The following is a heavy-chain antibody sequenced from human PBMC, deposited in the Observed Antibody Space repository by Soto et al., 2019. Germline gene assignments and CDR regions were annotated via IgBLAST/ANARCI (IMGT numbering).Heavy chain of an antibody. CDR1: GFTFSSYW. CDR3: ARVSPPFSYHDSSRYFDY. J-gene: IGHJ4*02. D-gene: IGHD3-22*01. CDR2: IKQDGSEK. Sequence: SGGSLRLSCAASGFTFSSYWMSWVRQAPGKWLEWVANIKQDGSEKYYVDSVKGRFTISRDNAKNSLYLQMNSLRAEDTAVYYCARVSPPFSYHDSSRYFDYWGQGXLVTVSS. V-gene: IGHV3-7*03.